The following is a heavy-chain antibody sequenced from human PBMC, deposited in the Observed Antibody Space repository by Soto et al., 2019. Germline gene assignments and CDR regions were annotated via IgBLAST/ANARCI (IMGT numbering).Heavy chain of an antibody. Sequence: GASVKVSCKASGGTFSSYTISWVRQAPGQGLEWMGRIIPILGIANYAQKFQGRVTITADKSTSTAYMELSSLRSEDTAVYFCSTGPTVVRGVIKDYWGQGTLVTVSS. J-gene: IGHJ4*02. V-gene: IGHV1-69*02. D-gene: IGHD3-10*01. CDR3: STGPTVVRGVIKDY. CDR1: GGTFSSYT. CDR2: IIPILGIA.